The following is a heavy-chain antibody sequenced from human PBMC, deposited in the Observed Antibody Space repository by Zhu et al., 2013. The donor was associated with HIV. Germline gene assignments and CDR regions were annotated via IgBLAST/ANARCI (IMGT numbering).Heavy chain of an antibody. Sequence: QVQLVQSGAEVKKPGSSVKVSCKASGGTFSSYTISWVRQAPGQGLEWMGRIIPILGIANYAQKFQGRVTITADKSTSTAYMELSSLRSEDTAVYYCARETTHHYYYYYGMDVWGQGTTVTVSS. CDR3: ARETTHHYYYYYGMDV. CDR1: GGTFSSYT. D-gene: IGHD1-7*01. J-gene: IGHJ6*02. CDR2: IIPILGIA. V-gene: IGHV1-69*08.